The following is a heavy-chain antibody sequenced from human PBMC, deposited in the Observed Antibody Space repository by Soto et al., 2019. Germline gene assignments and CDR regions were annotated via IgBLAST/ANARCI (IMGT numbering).Heavy chain of an antibody. D-gene: IGHD5-12*01. J-gene: IGHJ4*02. CDR1: GFTFSNAW. V-gene: IGHV3-15*01. CDR2: IKSDAYGGAI. CDR3: TTSKGRLEPPKNDF. Sequence: EVQLVESGGGLVKPGGSRRLSCAGSGFTFSNAWMSWVRRAPGKGLEWVGRIKSDAYGGAIDYAAPVKGRFTISRDDSKNTLFLQMNILGAADAAVYSCTTSKGRLEPPKNDFWGQGTPVIVSS.